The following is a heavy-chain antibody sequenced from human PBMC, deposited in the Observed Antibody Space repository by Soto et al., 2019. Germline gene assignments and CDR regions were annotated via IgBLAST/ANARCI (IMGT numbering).Heavy chain of an antibody. CDR2: IIPISETT. J-gene: IGHJ6*02. Sequence: QVQLVQSGAAVKKPGSSVKVSCKASGGTFSSYAISWVRQAPGQGIEWMGGIIPISETTNYAQKVQGRVTITADESKSTAYMELSSLRSEDTAVYYCARSQGSSTSLEIYYYYYYGMDVWGQGTTVTVSS. CDR1: GGTFSSYA. D-gene: IGHD2-2*01. CDR3: ARSQGSSTSLEIYYYYYYGMDV. V-gene: IGHV1-69*01.